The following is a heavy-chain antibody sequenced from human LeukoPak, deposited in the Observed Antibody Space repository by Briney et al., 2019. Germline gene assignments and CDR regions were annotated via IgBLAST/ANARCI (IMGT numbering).Heavy chain of an antibody. CDR1: GYTFTGYY. CDR3: ALPGSQAVASTGHYYYMDV. CDR2: INPNSGGT. J-gene: IGHJ6*03. D-gene: IGHD6-19*01. V-gene: IGHV1-2*06. Sequence: ASVKVSCKASGYTFTGYYMHWVRQAPGQGLEWMGRINPNSGGTNYAQRFQGRATMTRDTSISTAYMELSRLRSDDTAVYYCALPGSQAVASTGHYYYMDVWGKGTTVTVSS.